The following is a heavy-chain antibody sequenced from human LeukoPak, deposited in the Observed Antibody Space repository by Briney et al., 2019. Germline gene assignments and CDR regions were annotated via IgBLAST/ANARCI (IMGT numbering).Heavy chain of an antibody. D-gene: IGHD2-2*01. CDR1: GDSISTYY. V-gene: IGHV4-59*08. CDR3: AGGPTSSFDY. Sequence: PSETLSLTCTVSGDSISTYYWSWIRQPPGKGLEWIGYLYYTGSTNYNPSLKSRVTISVDRSKKQLSLKVSSVTAADTAVYYCAGGPTSSFDYWGQGTLVTVSS. CDR2: LYYTGST. J-gene: IGHJ4*02.